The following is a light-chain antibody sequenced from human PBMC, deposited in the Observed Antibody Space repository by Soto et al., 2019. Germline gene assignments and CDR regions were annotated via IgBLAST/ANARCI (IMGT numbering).Light chain of an antibody. Sequence: EIVLTQSPATLSLSPGERATLSCRASQSVSSSYLAWYQQKPGQAPRLLMYDASSRATGIPARFSGSGSGTDFTLTISSLEPEDFAVYYCQQRFNWPITFGQGTRLEI. J-gene: IGKJ5*01. CDR2: DAS. CDR1: QSVSSSY. V-gene: IGKV3D-20*02. CDR3: QQRFNWPIT.